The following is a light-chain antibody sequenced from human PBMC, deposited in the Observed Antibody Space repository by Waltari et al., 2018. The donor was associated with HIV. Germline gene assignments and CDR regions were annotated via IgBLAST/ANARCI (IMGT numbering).Light chain of an antibody. V-gene: IGLV2-14*03. J-gene: IGLJ2*01. CDR1: SSDIGGYNY. CDR3: SSYIRGSALEV. CDR2: DVR. Sequence: QSVLTQPASVSGSPGQSITISCTGTSSDIGGYNYVSWYQQHPGKVPKLMIFDVRKLPLVIFSRFSCSNSGNSASLSISVLQAEDDADYYCSSYIRGSALEVFGGGTKLTVL.